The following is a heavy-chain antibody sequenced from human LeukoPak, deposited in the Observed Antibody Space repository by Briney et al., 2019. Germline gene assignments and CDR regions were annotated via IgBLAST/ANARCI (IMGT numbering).Heavy chain of an antibody. CDR2: ISGNGGTT. CDR1: GFTFSGYD. Sequence: GGSLRLSCAASGFTFSGYDMQWVRQAPGKGLEYVSAISGNGGTTYYANSVKGRFTISRDNSKNTLYLQMGSLRAEDMAVYYCARDGARYSGSYYNDYWGQGTLVTASS. D-gene: IGHD1-26*01. J-gene: IGHJ4*02. CDR3: ARDGARYSGSYYNDY. V-gene: IGHV3-64*01.